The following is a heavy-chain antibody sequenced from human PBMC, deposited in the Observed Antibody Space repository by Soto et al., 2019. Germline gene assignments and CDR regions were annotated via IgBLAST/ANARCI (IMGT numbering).Heavy chain of an antibody. CDR1: GFTFSNYG. J-gene: IGHJ4*02. CDR3: ARGRDYLGGDFDY. CDR2: ISYDGSNK. V-gene: IGHV3-30-3*01. Sequence: GGSLRLSCTASGFTFSNYGMHWVRHAPGKGLKWVAVISYDGSNKYYADSVKGRFTISRDNSKNTLYLQMNSLRAEDTAVYYCARGRDYLGGDFDYWGQGTLVTVSS. D-gene: IGHD3-16*01.